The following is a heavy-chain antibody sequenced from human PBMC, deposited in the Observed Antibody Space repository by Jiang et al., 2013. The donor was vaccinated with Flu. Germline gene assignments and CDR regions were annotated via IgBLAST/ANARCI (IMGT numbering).Heavy chain of an antibody. V-gene: IGHV4-39*01. Sequence: PPGKGLEWIGSIYYSGSTYYNPSLKSRVTISVDTSKNQFSLKLSSVTAADTAVYYCATPYYYDSSGLGAAFDIWGQGTMVTVSS. CDR3: ATPYYYDSSGLGAAFDI. CDR2: IYYSGST. J-gene: IGHJ3*02. D-gene: IGHD3-22*01.